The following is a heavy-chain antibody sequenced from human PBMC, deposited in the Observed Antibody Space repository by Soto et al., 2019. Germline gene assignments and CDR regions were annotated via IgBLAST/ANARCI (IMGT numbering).Heavy chain of an antibody. CDR2: INPNSGGT. D-gene: IGHD2-15*01. Sequence: ASVKVSCKASGYTFTGYYMHWVRQAPGQGLEWMGWINPNSGGTNYAQKFQGWVTMTRDTSISTAYMELSRLRSDDTAVYYCARDREYCSGGSCQGEPNYYYMDVWGKGTTVTVPS. J-gene: IGHJ6*03. CDR1: GYTFTGYY. CDR3: ARDREYCSGGSCQGEPNYYYMDV. V-gene: IGHV1-2*04.